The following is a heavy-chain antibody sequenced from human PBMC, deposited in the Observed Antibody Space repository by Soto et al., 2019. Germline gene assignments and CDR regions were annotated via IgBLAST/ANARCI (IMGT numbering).Heavy chain of an antibody. CDR3: TTDSSIYDFWSGYYLPDYYYYYGMDV. CDR1: GFTFSNAW. Sequence: GGSLRLSYAASGFTFSNAWMNWVRQAPGNGLEWVGRIKSKTDGGTTDYAAPVKGRFTISRDDSKNTLHLQMNSLKTEDTAVYYCTTDSSIYDFWSGYYLPDYYYYYGMDVWGQGTTVTVSS. D-gene: IGHD3-3*01. V-gene: IGHV3-15*07. CDR2: IKSKTDGGTT. J-gene: IGHJ6*02.